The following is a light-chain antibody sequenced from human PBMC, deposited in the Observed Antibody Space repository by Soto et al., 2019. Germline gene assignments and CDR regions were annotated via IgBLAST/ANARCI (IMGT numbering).Light chain of an antibody. Sequence: DIQMTQSPSTLSASVGDRVTITCRASQSISSWLAWYQQKPGKAPNLLIYKASTLESGVPSRFSGSGSGTEFNLTISSVQPDDFATYYCQQYKSYPLTFGGGTKVDI. J-gene: IGKJ4*01. CDR3: QQYKSYPLT. CDR1: QSISSW. CDR2: KAS. V-gene: IGKV1-5*03.